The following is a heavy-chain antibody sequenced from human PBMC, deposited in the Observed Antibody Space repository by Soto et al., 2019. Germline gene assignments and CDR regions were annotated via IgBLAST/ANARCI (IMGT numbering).Heavy chain of an antibody. CDR2: IIPIYGTA. CDR1: GGTFSSYA. V-gene: IGHV1-69*06. J-gene: IGHJ4*02. Sequence: SVKVSCKASGGTFSSYAISWVRQAPGQGLEWMGGIIPIYGTANYAQKFQGRVTITADKSTSTAYMELRSLRSEDTAVYYCARADGITIFGVAHWGQGTLVTVSS. CDR3: ARADGITIFGVAH. D-gene: IGHD3-3*01.